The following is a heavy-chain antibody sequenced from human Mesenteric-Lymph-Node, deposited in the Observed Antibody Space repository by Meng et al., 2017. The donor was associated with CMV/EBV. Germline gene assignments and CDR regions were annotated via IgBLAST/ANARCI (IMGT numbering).Heavy chain of an antibody. V-gene: IGHV5-51*01. Sequence: GESLKISCKGSGYDFTTYWIAWVRQLPGKGLEWMGIIYCADSDTRYSPSFQGQVTISADTSINTAYLQWHSLKASDTAMYYCARSGYSRDVFDYWGQGTLVTVSS. CDR3: ARSGYSRDVFDY. CDR2: IYCADSDT. D-gene: IGHD5-12*01. J-gene: IGHJ4*02. CDR1: GYDFTTYW.